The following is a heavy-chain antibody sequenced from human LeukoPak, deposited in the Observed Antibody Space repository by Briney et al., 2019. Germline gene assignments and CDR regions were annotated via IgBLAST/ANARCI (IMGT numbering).Heavy chain of an antibody. CDR2: IIPIFGTA. CDR3: ARDRGEYSSDNDAFDI. CDR1: GGTFSSYA. D-gene: IGHD6-6*01. J-gene: IGHJ3*02. Sequence: ASVKVSCKASGGTFSSYAISWVRQAPGQGLEWMGGIIPIFGTANYAQKFQGRVTITADKSTSTAYMELSSLRSEDTAVYYCARDRGEYSSDNDAFDIWGQGTMVTVSS. V-gene: IGHV1-69*06.